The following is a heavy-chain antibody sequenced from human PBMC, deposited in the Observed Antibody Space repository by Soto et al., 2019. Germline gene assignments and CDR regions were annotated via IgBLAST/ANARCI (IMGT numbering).Heavy chain of an antibody. CDR3: AHRPIVVSGTRGFAWFAP. Sequence: QITLKESGPTLVKPSQTLTLTCTFSGFSLSTSGVAVGWIRQPPGKALEWLALIYWDDDKRYSPSLKSRLTITKDTSKNQGVLTMTNRDPVDTATYYCAHRPIVVSGTRGFAWFAPWGQGTLVTVSS. V-gene: IGHV2-5*02. J-gene: IGHJ5*02. CDR1: GFSLSTSGVA. D-gene: IGHD6-19*01. CDR2: IYWDDDK.